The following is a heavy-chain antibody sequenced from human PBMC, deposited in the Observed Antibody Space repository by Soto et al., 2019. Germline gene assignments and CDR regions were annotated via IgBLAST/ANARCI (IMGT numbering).Heavy chain of an antibody. CDR3: DRGSEHDYGGSHEPYYYYGMDV. V-gene: IGHV4-30-4*01. J-gene: IGHJ6*02. D-gene: IGHD4-17*01. CDR1: GGSISSGDYY. CDR2: IYYSGST. Sequence: SETLSLTCTVSGGSISSGDYYWSWIRQPPGKGLEWIGYIYYSGSTYYNPSLKSRVTISVDTSKNQFSLKLSSVTAADTAVYYCDRGSEHDYGGSHEPYYYYGMDVWGQGTTVTVSS.